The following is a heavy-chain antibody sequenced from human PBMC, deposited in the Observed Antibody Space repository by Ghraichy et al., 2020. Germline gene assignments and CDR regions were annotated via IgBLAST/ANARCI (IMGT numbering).Heavy chain of an antibody. Sequence: SETLSLTCTVYGGSFSGYFWSWTRQSPGKALEWIGETSRWGKNSFSPSLQCRASLSPDTSKHQFSLRLNSVTTADQAVYYRSRQPVSIFGIVSNWFDPWGQGVAVTVAS. J-gene: IGHJ5*02. CDR1: GGSFSGYF. CDR3: SRQPVSIFGIVSNWFDP. D-gene: IGHD3-3*01. V-gene: IGHV4-34*01. CDR2: TSRWGKN.